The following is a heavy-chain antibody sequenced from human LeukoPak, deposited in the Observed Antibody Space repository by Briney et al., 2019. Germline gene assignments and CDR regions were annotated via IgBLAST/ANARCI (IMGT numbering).Heavy chain of an antibody. V-gene: IGHV1-69*04. Sequence: PRASVKVSCKASGVTFSSYTISWVRQAPGQGLDWMGRIIPILGIANYAQKFHGRVTITADKSTSTAYMEMSSLRSEDTAVYYCARDVSSSWENWGQGTLVPVSS. D-gene: IGHD6-13*01. J-gene: IGHJ4*02. CDR2: IIPILGIA. CDR1: GVTFSSYT. CDR3: ARDVSSSWEN.